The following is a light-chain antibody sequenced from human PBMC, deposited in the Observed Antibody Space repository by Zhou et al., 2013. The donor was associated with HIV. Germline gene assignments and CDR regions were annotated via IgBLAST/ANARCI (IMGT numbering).Light chain of an antibody. CDR1: QDINKY. CDR3: LQHNSLPQT. V-gene: IGKV1-16*02. Sequence: DIQMTQSPSSLSASVGDRVTITCRASQDINKYVAWFQQRPGKAPKSLIYAAATLQSGVPSKFSGSGSGTDFTLTINSLQPEDFATYFCLQHNSLPQTFGQGTKVEIK. J-gene: IGKJ1*01. CDR2: AAA.